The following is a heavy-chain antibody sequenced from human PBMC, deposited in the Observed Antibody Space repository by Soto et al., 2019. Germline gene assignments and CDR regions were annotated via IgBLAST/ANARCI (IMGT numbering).Heavy chain of an antibody. V-gene: IGHV3-30*18. CDR1: GFTFSSYG. CDR2: ISYDGSNK. CDR3: AKDLLRPGRAYGMDV. Sequence: QVQLVESGGGVIQHGRSLRLSCTASGFTFSSYGMHWVRHAPGKGLDRVAVISYDGSNKYYADSVKGRFTISRDNSKNTLYLQMNSLRAEDTAVYYCAKDLLRPGRAYGMDVWGQGTTVTVSS. D-gene: IGHD6-25*01. J-gene: IGHJ6*02.